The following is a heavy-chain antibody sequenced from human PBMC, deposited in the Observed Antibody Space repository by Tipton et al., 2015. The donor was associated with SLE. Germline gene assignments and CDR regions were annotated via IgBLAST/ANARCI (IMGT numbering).Heavy chain of an antibody. J-gene: IGHJ4*02. V-gene: IGHV3-30-3*01. D-gene: IGHD2-15*01. CDR3: SSGTVLVPSATWGLGDY. CDR1: GFTFSNFV. CDR2: ITHDGSDQ. Sequence: SLRLSCVASGFTFSNFVMHWVRQAPGKGLEWLAVITHDGSDQIYADSVKGRFTISRDNSQNTVYLQMSSLRPDDTAVYYCSSGTVLVPSATWGLGDYWGQGTLVTVSS.